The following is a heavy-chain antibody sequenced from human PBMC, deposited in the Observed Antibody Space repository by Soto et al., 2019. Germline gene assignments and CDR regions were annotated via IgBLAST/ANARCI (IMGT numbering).Heavy chain of an antibody. J-gene: IGHJ4*02. D-gene: IGHD3-10*01. V-gene: IGHV3-23*01. CDR3: ARGPDSYYSDYSRIHT. CDR1: GFTFSDYA. Sequence: EVQVLESGGGLVQPGGSLRLSCGVSGFTFSDYAMTWVRQAPGKGLDWVSGISASGVHTYYADSVKGRFTISRDNYRKTMYLEMKSWRVEDTAVYYCARGPDSYYSDYSRIHTGGQGPLVTVPS. CDR2: ISASGVHT.